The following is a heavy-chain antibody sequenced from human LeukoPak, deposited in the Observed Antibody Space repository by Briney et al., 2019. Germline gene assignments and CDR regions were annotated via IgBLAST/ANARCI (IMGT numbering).Heavy chain of an antibody. D-gene: IGHD3-22*01. CDR2: ISYDGSNK. Sequence: GGSLRLSCAASGFTFSSYAMHWVRQAPGKGLEWVAVISYDGSNKYYADSVKGRFTISRDNSKNTLYLQMNSLRAEDTAVYYCARGAYYYDSSGSFDAFDIWGQGTMVTVSS. V-gene: IGHV3-30-3*01. CDR3: ARGAYYYDSSGSFDAFDI. J-gene: IGHJ3*02. CDR1: GFTFSSYA.